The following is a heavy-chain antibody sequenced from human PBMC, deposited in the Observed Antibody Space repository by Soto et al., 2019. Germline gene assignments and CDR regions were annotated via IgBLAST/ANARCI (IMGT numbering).Heavy chain of an antibody. V-gene: IGHV4-30-2*01. D-gene: IGHD3-22*01. J-gene: IGHJ4*02. CDR2: IYHSGST. Sequence: SETLSLTCAVSGGSISSGGYSWSWIRQPPGKGLEWIGYIYHSGSTYYNPSLKSRVTISVDRSKNQFSLKLSSVTAADTAVYYCARVCSSGYYYFDYWGQGTLVTVSS. CDR3: ARVCSSGYYYFDY. CDR1: GGSISSGGYS.